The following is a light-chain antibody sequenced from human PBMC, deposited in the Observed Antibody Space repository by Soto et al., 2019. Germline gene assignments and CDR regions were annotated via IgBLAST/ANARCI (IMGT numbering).Light chain of an antibody. Sequence: QSVLTQPASVSGSPGQSITISCTGTSSDVGGYNYVSWYQQHPGKAPKLMIYDVSNRPSGVSNRFSGSKSGNTASLTISWLQAEDEADYYCSSYTSSSPSVVFGGGTKLTVL. CDR1: SSDVGGYNY. J-gene: IGLJ2*01. CDR3: SSYTSSSPSVV. V-gene: IGLV2-14*01. CDR2: DVS.